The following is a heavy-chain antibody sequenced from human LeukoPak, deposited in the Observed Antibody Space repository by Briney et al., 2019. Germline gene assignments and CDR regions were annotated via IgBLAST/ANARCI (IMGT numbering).Heavy chain of an antibody. Sequence: SETLSLTCTVSGGSISSYYWGWIRQPPGKGLEWIGYIYYSGSTNYNPSLKSRVTISVDTSKNQFSLKLSSVTAADTAVYYCARGHIVVVTAIPGDDAFEIWGQGTMVTVSS. D-gene: IGHD2-21*02. CDR1: GGSISSYY. CDR3: ARGHIVVVTAIPGDDAFEI. V-gene: IGHV4-59*01. J-gene: IGHJ3*02. CDR2: IYYSGST.